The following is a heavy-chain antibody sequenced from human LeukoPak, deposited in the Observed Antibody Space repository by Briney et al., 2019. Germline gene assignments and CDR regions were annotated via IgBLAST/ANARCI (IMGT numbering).Heavy chain of an antibody. CDR1: GFTFSDYW. CDR2: IKQDGSEK. V-gene: IGHV3-7*01. CDR3: ARGWNYAFRFDY. J-gene: IGHJ4*02. D-gene: IGHD1-7*01. Sequence: GGSPRLSCAASGFTFSDYWMTWVRQAPGKGLEWVAHIKQDGSEKYYVDSVKGRFTTSRDNAKNLLYLQMNSLRAEDTAVYFCARGWNYAFRFDYWGQGTMVTVSS.